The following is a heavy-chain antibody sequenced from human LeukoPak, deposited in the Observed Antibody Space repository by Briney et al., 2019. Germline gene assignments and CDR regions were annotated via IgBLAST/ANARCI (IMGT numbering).Heavy chain of an antibody. D-gene: IGHD6-19*01. CDR3: ARQEWLVLGGAFDI. J-gene: IGHJ3*02. V-gene: IGHV4-30-4*08. Sequence: PSETLSLTCTVSGGSISSGDYYWSWIRQPPGKGLEWIGYIYYSGSTYYNPSLKSRVTISVDTSKNQFSLKLSSVTAADTAVYYCARQEWLVLGGAFDIWGQGTMVTVSS. CDR2: IYYSGST. CDR1: GGSISSGDYY.